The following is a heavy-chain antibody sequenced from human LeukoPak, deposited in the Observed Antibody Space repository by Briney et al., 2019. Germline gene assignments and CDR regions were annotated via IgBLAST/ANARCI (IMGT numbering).Heavy chain of an antibody. CDR3: ARGYGNFDY. J-gene: IGHJ4*02. D-gene: IGHD4-17*01. V-gene: IGHV4-59*01. Sequence: SETLSLTCTVSGGSISSYYWSWIRQPPGKGLEWIGYIYYSGSTNYKPSLKSRITISVDTSKNQFSLNLSSVTAADTAVYYCARGYGNFDYWGQGTLVTVSS. CDR2: IYYSGST. CDR1: GGSISSYY.